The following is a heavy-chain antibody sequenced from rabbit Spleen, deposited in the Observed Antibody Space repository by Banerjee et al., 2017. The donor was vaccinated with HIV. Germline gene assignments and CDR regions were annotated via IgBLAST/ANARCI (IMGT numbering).Heavy chain of an antibody. CDR3: ARDTGSSFSSYGMDL. Sequence: QSLEESGGGLVKPGASLTLTCKASGFSLNSGYDMCWVRQAPGKGLEWIACIYAGSSSNIYSATWAKGRFTCSKTSSTTVTLQMTSLTVADTATYFCARDTGSSFSSYGMDLWGPGTLVTVS. CDR2: IYAGSSSNI. J-gene: IGHJ6*01. D-gene: IGHD8-1*01. V-gene: IGHV1S40*01. CDR1: GFSLNSGYD.